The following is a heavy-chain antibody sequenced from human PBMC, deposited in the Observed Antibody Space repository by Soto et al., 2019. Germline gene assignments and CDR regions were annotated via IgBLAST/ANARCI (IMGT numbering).Heavy chain of an antibody. V-gene: IGHV1-3*01. CDR2: INAGNGNT. D-gene: IGHD6-6*01. J-gene: IGHJ6*01. CDR3: ARERIGARPNYYSDGMDV. Sequence: ASVKVSGNASGYTFTSYAMHWVRQAPGQRLEWMGWINAGNGNTKYSQKFQGRVTITRDTSASTAYMELSSLRYEDTAVYYCARERIGARPNYYSDGMDVWGQGPTVTVSS. CDR1: GYTFTSYA.